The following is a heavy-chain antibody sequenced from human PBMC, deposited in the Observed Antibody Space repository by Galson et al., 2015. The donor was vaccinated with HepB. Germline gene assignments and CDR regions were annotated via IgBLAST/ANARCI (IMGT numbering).Heavy chain of an antibody. CDR2: IYSGGST. V-gene: IGHV3-66*01. CDR3: AREPRSGSYYVGAFDI. CDR1: GFTVSSNY. Sequence: SLRLSCAASGFTVSSNYMGWVRQAPGKGLEWVSVIYSGGSTYYADSVKGRFTISRDNSKNTLYLQMNSLRDEDTAVYYCAREPRSGSYYVGAFDIWGQGTMVTVSS. D-gene: IGHD1-26*01. J-gene: IGHJ3*02.